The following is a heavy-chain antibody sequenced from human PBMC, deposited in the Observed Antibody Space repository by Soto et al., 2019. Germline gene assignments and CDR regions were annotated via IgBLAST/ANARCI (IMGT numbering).Heavy chain of an antibody. J-gene: IGHJ6*02. Sequence: ASVKVSCKASGYTFTSYGISWVRQAPGQGLEWMGWISAYNGNTNYAQKLQGRVTMTTDTSTSTAYMELGSLRSDDTAVYYCARSGDYDFWSGLYGPYYYGMDVWGQGTTVTVSS. CDR2: ISAYNGNT. D-gene: IGHD3-3*01. CDR1: GYTFTSYG. V-gene: IGHV1-18*01. CDR3: ARSGDYDFWSGLYGPYYYGMDV.